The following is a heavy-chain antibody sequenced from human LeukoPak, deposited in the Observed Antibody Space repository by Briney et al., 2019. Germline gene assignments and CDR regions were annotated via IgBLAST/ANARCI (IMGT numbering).Heavy chain of an antibody. J-gene: IGHJ4*02. CDR1: GFTFSSYA. V-gene: IGHV3-23*01. CDR2: ISGSGGST. CDR3: ARGYSSGWYYFDY. D-gene: IGHD6-19*01. Sequence: GGSLRLSCAASGFTFSSYAMSWVRQAPGKGLEWVSAISGSGGSTYYADSVKGRLTISRDNSKNTLYLQMNSLRAEDTAVYYCARGYSSGWYYFDYWGQGTLVTVSS.